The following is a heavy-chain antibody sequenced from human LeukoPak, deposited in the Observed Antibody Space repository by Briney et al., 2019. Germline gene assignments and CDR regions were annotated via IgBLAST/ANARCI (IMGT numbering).Heavy chain of an antibody. J-gene: IGHJ4*02. CDR3: ARHYYGSGSYTDY. D-gene: IGHD3-10*01. CDR2: IYYSGST. Sequence: SETLSLTCTVSGGSISSSSYYWGWIRQPPGKGLEWIGSIYYSGSTYYNPFLKSRVTLSVDMSKSQFSLKLTSVTAADTAVYYCARHYYGSGSYTDYWGQGSQVTVSS. CDR1: GGSISSSSYY. V-gene: IGHV4-39*01.